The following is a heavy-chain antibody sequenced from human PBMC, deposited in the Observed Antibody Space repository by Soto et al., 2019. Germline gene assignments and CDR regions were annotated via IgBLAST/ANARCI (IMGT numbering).Heavy chain of an antibody. CDR3: ARGPRGYSYGFPYYYGMDV. Sequence: KVSCKASGYTFTSYGISWVRQAPGQGLEWMGWISAYNGNTNYAQKLQGRVTMTTDTSTSTAYMELRSPRSDDTAVYYCARGPRGYSYGFPYYYGMDVWGQGTTVTVSS. CDR2: ISAYNGNT. D-gene: IGHD5-18*01. V-gene: IGHV1-18*01. CDR1: GYTFTSYG. J-gene: IGHJ6*02.